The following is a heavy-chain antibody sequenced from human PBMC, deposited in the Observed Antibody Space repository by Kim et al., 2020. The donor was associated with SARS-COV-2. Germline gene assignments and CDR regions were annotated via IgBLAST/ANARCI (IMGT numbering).Heavy chain of an antibody. CDR3: ARLVDYGDYRLHYFDY. Sequence: SETLSLTCAVYGGSFSGYYWSWIRQPPGKGLEWIGEINHSGSTNYNPSLKSRVTISVNTSKNQLSLKLSSVTAADTAVYYCARLVDYGDYRLHYFDYCSQRTLVTVSS. CDR1: GGSFSGYY. CDR2: INHSGST. D-gene: IGHD4-17*01. V-gene: IGHV4-34*01. J-gene: IGHJ4*02.